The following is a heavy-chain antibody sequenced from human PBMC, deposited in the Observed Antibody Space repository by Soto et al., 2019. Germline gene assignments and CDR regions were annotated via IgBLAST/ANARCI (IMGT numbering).Heavy chain of an antibody. CDR3: AKGWFYDVLTGPDS. J-gene: IGHJ5*01. D-gene: IGHD3-9*01. V-gene: IGHV3-30*18. CDR1: GFTFNSYG. CDR2: ISYNANKT. Sequence: GGSLRLSCAASGFTFNSYGMHWVRQAPGKGLEWVAVISYNANKTYYADSVKGRFSISRDNSKNTLYLQMNRLRVDDTAIYYCAKGWFYDVLTGPDSWGQGTLVTVSS.